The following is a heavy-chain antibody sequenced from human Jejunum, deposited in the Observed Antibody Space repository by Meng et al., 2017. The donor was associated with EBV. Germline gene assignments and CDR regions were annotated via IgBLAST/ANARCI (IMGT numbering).Heavy chain of an antibody. CDR2: INHSGST. CDR3: ARVAFSYTTRSLDS. V-gene: IGHV4-34*02. CDR1: RGSFSGSY. Sequence: QVQLQQLGAGLLKPLETLSLTCAVYRGSFSGSYWSWIRQHPGKGLEWIGEINHSGSTNYNPSLRSRVTISVETSKNQFSLRLNSVTAADTAVYYCARVAFSYTTRSLDSWGQGTLVTVSS. J-gene: IGHJ4*02. D-gene: IGHD3-16*02.